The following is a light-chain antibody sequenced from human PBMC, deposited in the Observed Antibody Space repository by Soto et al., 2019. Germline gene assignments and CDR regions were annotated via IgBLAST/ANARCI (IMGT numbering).Light chain of an antibody. CDR1: QSVSSY. Sequence: EIVLTQSPATLSLSPGERATLSCRASQSVSSYLAWYHQKPGQAPRLLLYDASNRATAIPARISGSGSGTDFALTLSIREPEDFAVYDCQQRSNWPPGGTFGPGTKVDIK. J-gene: IGKJ3*01. V-gene: IGKV3-11*01. CDR3: QQRSNWPPGGT. CDR2: DAS.